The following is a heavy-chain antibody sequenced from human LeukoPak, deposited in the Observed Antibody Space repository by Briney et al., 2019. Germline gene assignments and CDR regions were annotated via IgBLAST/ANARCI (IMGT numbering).Heavy chain of an antibody. CDR3: ARSVPWHEFDY. CDR2: INTNTGNP. V-gene: IGHV7-4-1*02. CDR1: GYTFISYS. J-gene: IGHJ4*02. Sequence: ASVKVSCKASGYTFISYSMNWVRQAPGQGLEWMGWINTNTGNPTYAQGFTGRFVFSLDTSVSTAYLQISSLKAEDTAVYYCARSVPWHEFDYWGQGTLVTVSS.